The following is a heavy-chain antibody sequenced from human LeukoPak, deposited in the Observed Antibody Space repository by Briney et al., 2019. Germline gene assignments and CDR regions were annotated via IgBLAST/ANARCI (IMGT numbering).Heavy chain of an antibody. J-gene: IGHJ5*02. D-gene: IGHD2-2*01. V-gene: IGHV4-34*01. CDR2: INHSGST. CDR3: ARGGIVVVPASWTGWFDP. Sequence: PSETLSLTCAVYGGSFSGYYWSWIRQPPGKGLEWIGEINHSGSTNYTPSLKSRVTISVDTSKNQFSLKLSSVTAADTAVYYCARGGIVVVPASWTGWFDPWGQGTLVTVSS. CDR1: GGSFSGYY.